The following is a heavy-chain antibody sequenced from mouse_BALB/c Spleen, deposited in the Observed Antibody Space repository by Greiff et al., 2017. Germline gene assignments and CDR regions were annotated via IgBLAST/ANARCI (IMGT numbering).Heavy chain of an antibody. Sequence: VQLQQSGAELVKPGASVKLSCTASGFNIKDTYMHWVKQRPEQGLEWIGRIDPANGNTKYDPKFQGKATITADTSSNTAYLQLSSLTSEDTAVYYCARSGIGEYDAAYWGQGTLVTVSA. CDR3: ARSGIGEYDAAY. CDR2: IDPANGNT. D-gene: IGHD2-4*01. J-gene: IGHJ3*01. V-gene: IGHV14-3*02. CDR1: GFNIKDTY.